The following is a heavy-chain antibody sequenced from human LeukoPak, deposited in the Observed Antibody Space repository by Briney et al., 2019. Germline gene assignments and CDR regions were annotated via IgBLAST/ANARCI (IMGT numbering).Heavy chain of an antibody. CDR2: IYSGGST. CDR3: VLYYYDSSGYGGDY. V-gene: IGHV3-53*01. J-gene: IGHJ4*02. D-gene: IGHD3-22*01. Sequence: PGGSLRLSCAASGFTVSSNYMSWVRQAPGKGLEWVSVIYSGGSTYYADSVKGRFTISRHNSKNTLYLQMNSLRAEDTAVYYCVLYYYDSSGYGGDYWGQGTLVTVSS. CDR1: GFTVSSNY.